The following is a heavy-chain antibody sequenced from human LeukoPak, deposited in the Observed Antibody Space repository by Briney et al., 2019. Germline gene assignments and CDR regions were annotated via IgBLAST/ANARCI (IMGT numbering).Heavy chain of an antibody. CDR2: IYFSGTP. D-gene: IGHD6-13*01. Sequence: SETLSLTCTVSRGSIRTADYHWAWVRQPPGEGLEWLGSIYFSGTPYFNPSLKSRVAVSIDTSKNQFSLKVTSVNASDTAVYFCARTSSWYAGAWFDSWGQGTLVTVSS. J-gene: IGHJ5*01. CDR1: RGSIRTADYH. V-gene: IGHV4-39*01. CDR3: ARTSSWYAGAWFDS.